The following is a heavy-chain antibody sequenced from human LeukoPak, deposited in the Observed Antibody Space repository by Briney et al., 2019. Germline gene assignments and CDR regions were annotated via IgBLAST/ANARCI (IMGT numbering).Heavy chain of an antibody. CDR1: GFIFSNYG. CDR2: ISSNGGTT. Sequence: GGSLRLSCAASGFIFSNYGIHWVRQAPGRGLEFVSRISSNGGTTYYANSLKGRFTISRDNSKNTVYLQMASLRPEDMAVYCCARVPFSSAWYDYWGQGTLVTVSS. J-gene: IGHJ4*02. V-gene: IGHV3-64*01. CDR3: ARVPFSSAWYDY. D-gene: IGHD6-19*01.